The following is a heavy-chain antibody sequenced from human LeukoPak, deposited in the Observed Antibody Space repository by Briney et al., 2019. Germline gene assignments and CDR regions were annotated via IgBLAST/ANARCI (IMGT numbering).Heavy chain of an antibody. D-gene: IGHD6-19*01. J-gene: IGHJ4*02. V-gene: IGHV1-18*01. CDR2: ISAYNGNT. CDR3: ARARSGSGWYGEGSYSDY. CDR1: GYTFTSYG. Sequence: GASVKVSCKASGYTFTSYGISWVRQAPGQGLEWMGWISAYNGNTNYAQKLQGRVTMTTDTSTSTAYMELRSLRSDDTAVYYCARARSGSGWYGEGSYSDYWGQGTLVTVSS.